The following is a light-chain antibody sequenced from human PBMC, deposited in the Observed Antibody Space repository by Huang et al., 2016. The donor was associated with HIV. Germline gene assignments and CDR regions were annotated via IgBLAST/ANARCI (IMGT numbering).Light chain of an antibody. CDR2: GAC. V-gene: IGKV3-15*01. Sequence: EIVLTQSPAALSVSPGERATLSCRASQSVSSNSAWYQQKLGQAPRLLFYGACTRATGIPTRCNGSGSGTEFTLTISSLQSEDLAVYYCQQYNNWPWTFGQGTKVELK. CDR1: QSVSSN. J-gene: IGKJ1*01. CDR3: QQYNNWPWT.